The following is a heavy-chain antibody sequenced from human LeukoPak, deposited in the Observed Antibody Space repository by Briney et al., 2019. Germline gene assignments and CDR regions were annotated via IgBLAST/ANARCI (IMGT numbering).Heavy chain of an antibody. CDR2: IWYDGSNK. J-gene: IGHJ4*02. D-gene: IGHD3-22*01. CDR3: ARALPDYYDSSGYDPAVY. V-gene: IGHV3-33*01. CDR1: GFTFSSYG. Sequence: GGSLRLSCAASGFTFSSYGMHWVRQAPDKGLEWVAVIWYDGSNKYYADSVKGRFTISRDSSKNTLYLQMNSLRAEDTAVYYCARALPDYYDSSGYDPAVYWGQGTLVTVSS.